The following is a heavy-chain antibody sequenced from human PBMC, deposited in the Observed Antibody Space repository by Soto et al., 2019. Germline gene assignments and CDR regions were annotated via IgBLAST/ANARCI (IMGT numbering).Heavy chain of an antibody. Sequence: PSDPLSLTFIVSGDSISSGCYHCSWMRQHPGKGLEWIGYIYYSGSTYYNPSLKSRVTISVDTSKNQFSLKLSSVTAADTAVYYCARDGPPLGAAADFDIWGQGTMVTVS. CDR2: IYYSGST. J-gene: IGHJ3*02. D-gene: IGHD6-13*01. CDR1: GDSISSGCYH. V-gene: IGHV4-31*03. CDR3: ARDGPPLGAAADFDI.